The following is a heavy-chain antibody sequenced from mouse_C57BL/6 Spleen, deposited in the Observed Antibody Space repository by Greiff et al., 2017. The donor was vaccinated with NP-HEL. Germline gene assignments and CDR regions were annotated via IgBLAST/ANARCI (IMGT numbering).Heavy chain of an antibody. CDR1: GFTFSSYA. J-gene: IGHJ2*01. Sequence: EVMLVESGGGLVKPGGSLKLSCAASGFTFSSYAMSWVRQTPEKRLEWVATISDGGSYTYYPANVKGRFTISRDNAKNNLYLQMSHLKSEDTAMYYCARGTEGYFDYWGQGTTLTVSS. V-gene: IGHV5-4*03. CDR3: ARGTEGYFDY. CDR2: ISDGGSYT.